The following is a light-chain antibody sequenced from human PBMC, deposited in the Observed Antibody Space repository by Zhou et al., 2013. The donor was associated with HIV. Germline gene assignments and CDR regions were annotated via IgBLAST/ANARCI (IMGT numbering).Light chain of an antibody. J-gene: IGKJ1*01. V-gene: IGKV3-15*01. CDR2: GAS. Sequence: EIVMTQSPVTLSVSPGERAALSCRASQGIGNNLAWYQQKPGQAPRLLIYGASARATGIPARFSGSGSGTEFTLTISSLQSEDFAIYYCQQYNTYSWTFGQGTKVEVK. CDR3: QQYNTYSWT. CDR1: QGIGNN.